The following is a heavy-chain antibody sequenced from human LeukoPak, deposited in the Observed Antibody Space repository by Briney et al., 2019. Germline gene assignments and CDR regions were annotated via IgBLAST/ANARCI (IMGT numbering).Heavy chain of an antibody. V-gene: IGHV3-64D*09. D-gene: IGHD2-15*01. Sequence: GGSLRLSCSASGFTFTSYPMHWVRQAPGKGLEYVSAISTNGGSTYYADSVRGRFTISRDNSKNTLYLRMSSLRGDDTAVYYCVRIAAVVATARYFDYWGQGTLVTVSS. CDR2: ISTNGGST. CDR1: GFTFTSYP. J-gene: IGHJ4*02. CDR3: VRIAAVVATARYFDY.